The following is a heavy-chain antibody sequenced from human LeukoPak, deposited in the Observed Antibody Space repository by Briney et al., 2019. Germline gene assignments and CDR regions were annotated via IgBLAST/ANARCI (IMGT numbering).Heavy chain of an antibody. CDR3: ARWSGSYFDY. CDR1: GGSISSGSYY. V-gene: IGHV4-61*02. D-gene: IGHD1-26*01. CDR2: IYTSGST. J-gene: IGHJ4*02. Sequence: SSETLSLTCTVSGGSISSGSYYWSWIRQPAGKGLEWIGRIYTSGSTNYNPSLKSRVTISVDTSKNQFSLKLSSVTAADTAVYYCARWSGSYFDYWGQGTLVTVSS.